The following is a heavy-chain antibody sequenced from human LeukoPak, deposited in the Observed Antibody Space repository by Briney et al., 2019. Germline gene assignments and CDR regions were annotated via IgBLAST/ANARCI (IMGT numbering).Heavy chain of an antibody. V-gene: IGHV3-23*01. CDR1: GFTFSSYA. CDR2: ISGSSTTT. D-gene: IGHD3-3*01. CDR3: ARGNLLRFLEWLFNY. J-gene: IGHJ4*02. Sequence: GGSLRLSCAASGFTFSSYAMAWVRQAPGKGLEWVSTISGSSTTTYYADSVKGRFTISRDNSKNTLYLQMNSLRAEDTAVYYCARGNLLRFLEWLFNYWGQGTLVTVSS.